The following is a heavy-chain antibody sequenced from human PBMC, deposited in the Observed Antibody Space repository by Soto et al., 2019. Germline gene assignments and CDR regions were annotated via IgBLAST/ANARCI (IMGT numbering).Heavy chain of an antibody. CDR2: IYYSGST. J-gene: IGHJ4*02. V-gene: IGHV4-59*01. CDR1: GGSISSYY. Sequence: PSETLSLTCTVSGGSISSYYWSWIRQPPGKGLEWIGYIYYSGSTSYNPSLKSRVTISVDTSKNQFSLKLSSVTAADTAVYYCARDSDGDYSVFEYWGQGTLVTVSS. CDR3: ARDSDGDYSVFEY. D-gene: IGHD4-17*01.